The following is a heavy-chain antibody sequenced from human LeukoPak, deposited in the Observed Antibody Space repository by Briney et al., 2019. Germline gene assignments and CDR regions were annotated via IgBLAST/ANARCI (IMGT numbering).Heavy chain of an antibody. Sequence: SETLSLTCTVSGESISANYWSWIRQPAGRGLEWIGRIYTIGRTNYNPSLRSRVTMSLDMSQNQFSLKLTSVTAADTAVYYCARAGLLMYSMDNYFDPWGPGTLVTVSS. V-gene: IGHV4-4*07. CDR1: GESISANY. D-gene: IGHD2-8*01. CDR2: IYTIGRT. J-gene: IGHJ5*02. CDR3: ARAGLLMYSMDNYFDP.